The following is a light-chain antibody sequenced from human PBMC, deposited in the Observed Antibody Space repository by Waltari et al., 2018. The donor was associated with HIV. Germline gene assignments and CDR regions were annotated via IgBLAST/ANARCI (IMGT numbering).Light chain of an antibody. Sequence: NFILTQPHSVSESPGKTVIISCTRTSGSIDSNFVQWYQQRAGSAPISVIYEDNERPSGVPDRFSGSIDRSSNSASLSISGLKTEDEADYYCQSCDSRGVVVFGGGTKLTVL. V-gene: IGLV6-57*04. J-gene: IGLJ2*01. CDR3: QSCDSRGVVV. CDR2: EDN. CDR1: SGSIDSNF.